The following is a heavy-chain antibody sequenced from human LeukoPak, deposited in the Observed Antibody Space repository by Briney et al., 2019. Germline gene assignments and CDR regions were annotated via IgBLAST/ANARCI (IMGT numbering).Heavy chain of an antibody. D-gene: IGHD3-22*01. CDR3: ASLSSGPPRTFDP. Sequence: PSETLSLTCTVSGYSISSGYYWGWIRQPPGKGLEWIGSIYYSGSTYYNPSLKSRVTISVDTSKNQFSLKLSSVTAADTAVYYCASLSSGPPRTFDPWGQGTLVTVSS. CDR1: GYSISSGYY. J-gene: IGHJ5*02. V-gene: IGHV4-38-2*02. CDR2: IYYSGST.